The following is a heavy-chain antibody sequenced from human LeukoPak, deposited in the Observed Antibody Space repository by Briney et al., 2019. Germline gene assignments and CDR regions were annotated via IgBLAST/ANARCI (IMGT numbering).Heavy chain of an antibody. CDR2: IYPGDSDT. J-gene: IGHJ5*02. D-gene: IGHD1-1*01. CDR3: ARRNVDTTTGTTYWFDP. Sequence: PGESLKISCKGSGYSFTSYWIGWVRQMPGKGLEWMGIIYPGDSDTRYSPSFQGQVTISADKSISTAYLQWSSLKASDTAMYYCARRNVDTTTGTTYWFDPWGQGTLVTVSS. CDR1: GYSFTSYW. V-gene: IGHV5-51*01.